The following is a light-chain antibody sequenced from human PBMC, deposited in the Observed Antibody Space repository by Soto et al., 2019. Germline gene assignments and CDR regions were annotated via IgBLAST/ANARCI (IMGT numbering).Light chain of an antibody. CDR1: QTISSW. CDR2: KAS. J-gene: IGKJ1*01. Sequence: DIQMTQSPSTLSGSVGDRVTITCRAGQTISSWLAWYQQKPGKAPKLLIYKASTLKSGVPSRFSGSGSGTEFTLTISSLQPDDFATYYCQHYNSYSEAFGQGTKGDIK. CDR3: QHYNSYSEA. V-gene: IGKV1-5*03.